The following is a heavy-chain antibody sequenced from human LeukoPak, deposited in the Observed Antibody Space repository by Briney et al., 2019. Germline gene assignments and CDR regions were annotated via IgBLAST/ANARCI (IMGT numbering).Heavy chain of an antibody. CDR3: ARSSPYDAFDI. CDR1: GYTFTSYG. CDR2: INAYNGNT. Sequence: ASVTVSFKASGYTFTSYGISWVRQAPGQGLEWMGWINAYNGNTNYAQKLQGRVTMTTDTTTSTAYMELRSLRSDDTAVYYCARSSPYDAFDIWGQGTMVTVSS. J-gene: IGHJ3*02. V-gene: IGHV1-18*04.